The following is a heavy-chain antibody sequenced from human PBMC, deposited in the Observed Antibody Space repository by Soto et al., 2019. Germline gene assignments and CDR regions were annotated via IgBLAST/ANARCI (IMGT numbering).Heavy chain of an antibody. J-gene: IGHJ6*02. Sequence: QVQLVQSGAEVKKPGSSVKVSCKASGGTFSSYAISWVRQAPGQGLEWMGGIIPIFGTANYAQKFQGRVTITADESTSTAYMELSSLRYEDTAVYYCAGDRRTGQGQEGSIDVWGQGTTVTVSS. CDR3: AGDRRTGQGQEGSIDV. CDR2: IIPIFGTA. V-gene: IGHV1-69*12. CDR1: GGTFSSYA.